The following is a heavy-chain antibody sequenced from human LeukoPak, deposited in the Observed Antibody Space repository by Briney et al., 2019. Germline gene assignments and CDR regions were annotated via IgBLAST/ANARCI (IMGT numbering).Heavy chain of an antibody. D-gene: IGHD3-3*01. J-gene: IGHJ4*02. CDR2: IIASGDSA. CDR1: GFSFSTVP. CDR3: ATHILFWSGLFDS. V-gene: IGHV3-23*01. Sequence: HTGGSLRLSCEASGFSFSTVPMSWVRQVPGKGLECVSYIIASGDSAYYADSVRGRFTISRDNSKNTLYLQMDDLRAEDSAVYYCATHILFWSGLFDSWGQGALVSVSS.